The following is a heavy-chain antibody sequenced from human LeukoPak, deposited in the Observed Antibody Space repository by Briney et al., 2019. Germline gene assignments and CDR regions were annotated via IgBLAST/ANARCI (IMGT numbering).Heavy chain of an antibody. CDR2: ISSSTSTM. CDR1: GFAFSDYD. J-gene: IGHJ5*02. CDR3: ARRGYRNYMNA. D-gene: IGHD4-11*01. Sequence: PGGSLRLSCAASGFAFSDYDMNWVRQGPGKGLEWITHISSSTSTMSYADSVKGRFTVSRDNAKRSLYLQMNSLRAEDTAVYYCARRGYRNYMNAWGQGTLVTVSS. V-gene: IGHV3-48*03.